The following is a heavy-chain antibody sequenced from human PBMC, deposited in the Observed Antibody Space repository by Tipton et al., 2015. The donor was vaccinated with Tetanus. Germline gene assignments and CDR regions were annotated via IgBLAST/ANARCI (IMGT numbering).Heavy chain of an antibody. CDR1: GGAITSRPF. CDR3: VSGGGY. J-gene: IGHJ4*02. D-gene: IGHD6-25*01. Sequence: GSLRLSCSVSGGAITSRPFIWNWIRQAPGKGLEWVASVNTDGSEEYNLDSVRGRFTISRDNARNSLSLQMTSLRVEDTAVYYCVSGGGYWGQGTLVTVSS. CDR2: VNTDGSEE. V-gene: IGHV3-7*03.